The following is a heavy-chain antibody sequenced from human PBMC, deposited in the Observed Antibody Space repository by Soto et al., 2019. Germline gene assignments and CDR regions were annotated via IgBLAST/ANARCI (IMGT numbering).Heavy chain of an antibody. Sequence: GGSLRLSRAASGFTFSSYSMNWVRQAPGKGLEWVSYISSSSSTIYYADSVKGRFTISRDNAKNSLYLQMNSLRAEDTAVYYCAREQAGRYSSSSRTGVDYWGQGTLVTVSS. D-gene: IGHD6-6*01. CDR3: AREQAGRYSSSSRTGVDY. J-gene: IGHJ4*02. V-gene: IGHV3-48*01. CDR2: ISSSSSTI. CDR1: GFTFSSYS.